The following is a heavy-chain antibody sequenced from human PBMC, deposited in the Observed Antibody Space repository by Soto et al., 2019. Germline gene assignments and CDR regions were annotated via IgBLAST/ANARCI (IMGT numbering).Heavy chain of an antibody. CDR1: GFPFSSYA. CDR2: ISGSGVLT. Sequence: EMQLLESGGGLVQPGGSVRLTCVDSGFPFSSYAMSWVRQTPGQGLEWVSGISGSGVLTYYEDSVKGRFSISRDNSNNTLSLQVHSLRVEDTAVYFCAKGGYYSVFDIWGQGTMVTVSA. V-gene: IGHV3-23*01. CDR3: AKGGYYSVFDI. D-gene: IGHD3-16*01. J-gene: IGHJ3*02.